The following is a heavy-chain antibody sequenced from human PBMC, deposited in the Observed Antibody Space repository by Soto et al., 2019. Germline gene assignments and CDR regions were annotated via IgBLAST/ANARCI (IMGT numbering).Heavy chain of an antibody. CDR2: INPSGGST. CDR3: ARVMYNWNYSYYYYGMDV. J-gene: IGHJ6*02. D-gene: IGHD1-7*01. V-gene: IGHV1-46*01. CDR1: GYTFTSYY. Sequence: GASVKVSCKASGYTFTSYYMHWVRQAPGQGLEWMGIINPSGGSTSYAQKFQGRVTMTRDTSTSTVYMELSSLRSEDTAVYYCARVMYNWNYSYYYYGMDVWGQGTTVTVSS.